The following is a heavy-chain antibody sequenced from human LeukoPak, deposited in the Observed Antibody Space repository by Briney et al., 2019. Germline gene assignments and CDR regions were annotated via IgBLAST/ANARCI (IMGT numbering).Heavy chain of an antibody. Sequence: SETLSLTCTVSGVSISSGGYYWSWIRQHPGKGLEWIGYIYYSGSTYYNPSLKSRVTISVDTSKNQFSLKLSSVTAADTAVYYCARAGKYCSSTSCPPFDYMDVWGKGTTVTVSS. CDR2: IYYSGST. CDR3: ARAGKYCSSTSCPPFDYMDV. D-gene: IGHD2-2*01. V-gene: IGHV4-31*03. CDR1: GVSISSGGYY. J-gene: IGHJ6*03.